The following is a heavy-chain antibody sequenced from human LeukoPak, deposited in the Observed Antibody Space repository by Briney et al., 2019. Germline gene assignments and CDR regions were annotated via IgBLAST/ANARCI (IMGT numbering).Heavy chain of an antibody. Sequence: PGGSLRLSCAASGFTFSGSAMHWVRQASGIGLEWVGRIRAKADDYATTYAASVKGRFTISRDDSKNTAYLQMNSLKTEDTAVYYCAKVCTDGSCCYWGQGTLVTVSS. J-gene: IGHJ4*02. CDR1: GFTFSGSA. D-gene: IGHD2-15*01. V-gene: IGHV3-73*01. CDR2: IRAKADDYAT. CDR3: AKVCTDGSCCY.